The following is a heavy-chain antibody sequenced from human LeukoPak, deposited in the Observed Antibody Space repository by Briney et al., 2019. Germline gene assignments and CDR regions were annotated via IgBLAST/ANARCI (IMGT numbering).Heavy chain of an antibody. CDR3: ARDHSTGYSSGWLDY. D-gene: IGHD6-19*01. Sequence: GASVKVSCKASGYTFTSYGISWVRQAPGKGLEWMGGFDPEDGETIYAQKFQGRVTMTEDTSTDTAYMELSSLRSEDTAVYYCARDHSTGYSSGWLDYWGQGTLVTVSS. CDR1: GYTFTSYG. V-gene: IGHV1-24*01. CDR2: FDPEDGET. J-gene: IGHJ4*02.